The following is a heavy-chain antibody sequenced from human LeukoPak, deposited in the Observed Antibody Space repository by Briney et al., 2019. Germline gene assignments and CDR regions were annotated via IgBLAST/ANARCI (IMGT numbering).Heavy chain of an antibody. CDR3: ATGTWIQLWLRLGY. D-gene: IGHD5-18*01. CDR1: GYAFHSYY. V-gene: IGHV1-46*03. J-gene: IGHJ4*02. CDR2: IDPSGGST. Sequence: ASVKVSCKASGYAFHSYYTHWVRQAPGQGLEWMGIIDPSGGSTSYAQKFQGRVTMTRDTSTSTVYMELSSLRSEDTAVYYCATGTWIQLWLRLGYWGQGTLVTVSS.